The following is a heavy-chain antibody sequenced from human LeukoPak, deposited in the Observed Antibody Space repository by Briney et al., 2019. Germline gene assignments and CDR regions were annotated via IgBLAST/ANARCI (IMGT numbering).Heavy chain of an antibody. V-gene: IGHV7-4-1*02. D-gene: IGHD5-12*01. Sequence: GASVKVSCKASGYTFTGYYMHWVRQAPGQGLEWMGWINTNTGNPTYAQGFTGRFVFSLDTSVSTAYLQISSLKAEDTAVYYCARENYSGYDGVDYWGQGTLVTVSS. CDR2: INTNTGNP. J-gene: IGHJ4*02. CDR1: GYTFTGYY. CDR3: ARENYSGYDGVDY.